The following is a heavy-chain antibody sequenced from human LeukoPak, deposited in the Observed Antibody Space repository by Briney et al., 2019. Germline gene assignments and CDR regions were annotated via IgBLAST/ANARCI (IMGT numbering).Heavy chain of an antibody. D-gene: IGHD3-3*01. CDR1: GGSVSSGSYY. Sequence: PSETLSLTCTVSGGSVSSGSYYWSWIRQPPGKGLEWIGYIYYSGSTNYNPSLKSRVTISVDTSKNQFSLKLSSVTAADTAVYYCARDSYYDFWSGPYYYYGMDVWGQGTTVTVSS. J-gene: IGHJ6*02. CDR3: ARDSYYDFWSGPYYYYGMDV. V-gene: IGHV4-61*01. CDR2: IYYSGST.